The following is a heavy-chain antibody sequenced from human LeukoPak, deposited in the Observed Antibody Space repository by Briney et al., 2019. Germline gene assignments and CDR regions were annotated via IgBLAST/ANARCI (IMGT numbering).Heavy chain of an antibody. V-gene: IGHV2-5*02. CDR1: GISLSTSGVG. J-gene: IGHJ4*02. CDR2: IYWDDDK. D-gene: IGHD3-10*01. Sequence: ESGPTLVNPTQTLTLTCTFSGISLSTSGVGVGWIRQPPGKALEWLALIYWDDDKRYSPSLKSRLTITKDTSKNQVVLTMTSLDPVDTATFYCAHTFEPMELLWFGESPATFDFWGRGTLVTVSS. CDR3: AHTFEPMELLWFGESPATFDF.